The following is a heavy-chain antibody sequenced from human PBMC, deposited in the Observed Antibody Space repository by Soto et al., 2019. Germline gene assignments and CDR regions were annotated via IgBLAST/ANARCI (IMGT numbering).Heavy chain of an antibody. V-gene: IGHV1-8*01. CDR2: MNPKDDNT. CDR3: ATDKWELRVDAFDI. Sequence: ASVKVSCKASGYTFSNFGISWVRQATGQGLEWMGWMNPKDDNTGYAQKFQGRVTMTRNTSTDTAYMELSSLRSEDTAVYYCATDKWELRVDAFDIWGQGTMVTVSS. D-gene: IGHD1-26*01. J-gene: IGHJ3*02. CDR1: GYTFSNFG.